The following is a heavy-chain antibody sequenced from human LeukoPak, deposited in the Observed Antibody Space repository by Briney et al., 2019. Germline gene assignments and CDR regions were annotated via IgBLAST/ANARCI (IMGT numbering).Heavy chain of an antibody. V-gene: IGHV4-61*01. CDR3: ARIYYGSGSYFDY. J-gene: IGHJ4*02. D-gene: IGHD3-10*01. CDR1: GGSVSSGSYY. Sequence: SETLSLTCTVSGGSVSSGSYYWSWIRQPPGKGLEWIGYIYYSGSTNYNPSLKSRVTISVDTSKNQFSLKLSSVTAADTAVYYCARIYYGSGSYFDYWGQGTLVTVSS. CDR2: IYYSGST.